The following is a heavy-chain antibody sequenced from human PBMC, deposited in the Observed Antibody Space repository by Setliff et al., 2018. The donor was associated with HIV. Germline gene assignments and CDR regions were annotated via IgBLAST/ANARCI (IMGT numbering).Heavy chain of an antibody. CDR2: IYYSGST. V-gene: IGHV4-59*01. J-gene: IGHJ6*03. Sequence: SETLSLTCTVSGGSISSYYWSWIRQPPGKGLEWIGYIYYSGSTNYNPSLKSRVTVSVDTSKNQFSLKLSSVTAADTAVYFCARGYPGIAVAGLTYYYYYYIDVWGKGTTVTVSS. D-gene: IGHD6-19*01. CDR3: ARGYPGIAVAGLTYYYYYYIDV. CDR1: GGSISSYY.